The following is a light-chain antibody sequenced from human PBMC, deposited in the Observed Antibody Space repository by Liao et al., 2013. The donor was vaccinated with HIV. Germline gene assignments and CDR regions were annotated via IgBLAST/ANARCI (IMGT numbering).Light chain of an antibody. CDR3: QAWDSSTYVV. J-gene: IGLJ2*01. CDR1: KLGDKY. V-gene: IGLV3-1*01. CDR2: EDK. Sequence: SYELTQPPSVSESPGQTAIITCSGEKLGDKYVRWYQQKAGQSPVLVIYEDKKRPSGIPERFSGSNSGNTATLTISGTQAMDEADYYCQAWDSSTYVVFGGGTKLTVL.